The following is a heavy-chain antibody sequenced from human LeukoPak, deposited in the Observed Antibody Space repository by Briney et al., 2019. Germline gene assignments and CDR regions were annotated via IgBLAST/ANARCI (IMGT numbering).Heavy chain of an antibody. CDR1: GDSLSTDDYY. Sequence: PSETLSLTCTVSGDSLSTDDYYWRWIRQPAGKGLEWIGRFSASGHGNYNPSLKSRLTMSVDTSKNQFSLKLNSVTAADTALYFCARDNRYCNASYCSNWFAPWGQGTLVTVSS. J-gene: IGHJ5*02. V-gene: IGHV4-61*02. CDR2: FSASGHG. CDR3: ARDNRYCNASYCSNWFAP. D-gene: IGHD2/OR15-2a*01.